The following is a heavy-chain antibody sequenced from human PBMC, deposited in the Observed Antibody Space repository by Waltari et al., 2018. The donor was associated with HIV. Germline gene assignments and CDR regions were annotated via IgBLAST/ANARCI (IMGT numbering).Heavy chain of an antibody. J-gene: IGHJ5*02. V-gene: IGHV6-1*01. CDR2: TYFRSKWYI. Sequence: QVQLQQSGPGLVKPSQTLSLTCAISGDSVSSNSAAWNWIRQYPRRGLEWLGRTYFRSKWYIDYAVSVKSRITINPDTSKNHFSLQLNSVTPEDTAVYFCARGWDYDFWSGLEGGKFDPWGLGTLVTVSS. D-gene: IGHD3-3*01. CDR1: GDSVSSNSAA. CDR3: ARGWDYDFWSGLEGGKFDP.